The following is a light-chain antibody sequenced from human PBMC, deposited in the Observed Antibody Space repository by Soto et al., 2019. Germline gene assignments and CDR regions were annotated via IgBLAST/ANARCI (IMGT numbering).Light chain of an antibody. CDR3: QQYGDSPQT. Sequence: EIVLTHSPGTLSLSGGEIATLSCRASQSVGSSLSWYQQKPGQAPRLLFYGASNRATAIPDRFSGSGFGTDFTLTITRLEPEDFAVYYCQQYGDSPQTFGPGTKVDIK. CDR1: QSVGSS. V-gene: IGKV3-20*01. CDR2: GAS. J-gene: IGKJ1*01.